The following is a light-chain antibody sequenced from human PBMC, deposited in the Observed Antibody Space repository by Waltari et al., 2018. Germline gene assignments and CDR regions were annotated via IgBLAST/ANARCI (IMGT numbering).Light chain of an antibody. CDR2: DAS. CDR1: QSVSSN. Sequence: EIVMTQSPATLSVSPGERATLSCRASQSVSSNLAWYQKRHGQAPRLLIYDASNRATGVPDRFDAFGSGTDFTLTISSLEPEDSAVYYCQQRNDWPLTFGGGTRVEIK. J-gene: IGKJ4*01. CDR3: QQRNDWPLT. V-gene: IGKV3-11*01.